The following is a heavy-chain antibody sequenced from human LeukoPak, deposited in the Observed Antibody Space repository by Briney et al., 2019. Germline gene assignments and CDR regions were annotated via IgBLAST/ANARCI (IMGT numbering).Heavy chain of an antibody. J-gene: IGHJ5*02. CDR3: ARLTAAAGVDWFDP. CDR1: GGSFSGYY. V-gene: IGHV4-34*01. CDR2: INHSGST. D-gene: IGHD6-13*01. Sequence: PSETLSLTCAVYGGSFSGYYWSWIRQPPGKGLEWIGEINHSGSTNYNPSLKSRVTISVDTSKSQFSLKLSSVTAADTAVYYCARLTAAAGVDWFDPWGQGTLVTVSS.